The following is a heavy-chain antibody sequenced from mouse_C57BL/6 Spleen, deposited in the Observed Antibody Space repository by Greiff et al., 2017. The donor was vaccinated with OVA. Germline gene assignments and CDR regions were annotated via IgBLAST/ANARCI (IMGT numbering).Heavy chain of an antibody. CDR1: GYTFTDYY. Sequence: EVQLQQSGPELVKPGASVKISCKASGYTFTDYYMNWVKQCHGKSLEWIGDINPNNGGTSYNQKFKGKATLTVDKSSSTAYMELRSLTSEDSAVYYCARTGYGNPYYYAMDYWGQGTSVTVSS. V-gene: IGHV1-26*01. CDR2: INPNNGGT. J-gene: IGHJ4*01. CDR3: ARTGYGNPYYYAMDY. D-gene: IGHD2-1*01.